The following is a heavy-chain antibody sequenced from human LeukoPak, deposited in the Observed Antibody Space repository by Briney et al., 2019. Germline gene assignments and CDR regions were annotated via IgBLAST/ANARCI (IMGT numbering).Heavy chain of an antibody. V-gene: IGHV3-23*01. CDR1: GFTFSSHA. CDR2: ISGSGGST. J-gene: IGHJ4*02. D-gene: IGHD6-19*01. CDR3: AKGVAVAGTGMDYFDY. Sequence: RGSLRLSCAASGFTFSSHAMSWVRQAPGKGLEWVSAISGSGGSTYYADSVKGRFTISRDNSKNTLYLQMNSLRAEDTAVYYCAKGVAVAGTGMDYFDYWGQGTLVTVSS.